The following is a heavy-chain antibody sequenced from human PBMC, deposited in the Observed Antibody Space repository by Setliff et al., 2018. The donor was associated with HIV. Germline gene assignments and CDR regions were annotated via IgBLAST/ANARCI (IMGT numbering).Heavy chain of an antibody. V-gene: IGHV4-39*07. CDR3: AGEIAPAARLPNVGGPPPPGYYHYMDV. J-gene: IGHJ6*03. D-gene: IGHD2-8*01. Sequence: KASETLSLTCIVSRGSISSTSHYWGWVRQSPGRRLEWIGSIYYSGRTYYNPSLKSRVTMSVDTSTNQFSLDLTSVTAADTAVYFCAGEIAPAARLPNVGGPPPPGYYHYMDVWGEGTTVTVSS. CDR2: IYYSGRT. CDR1: RGSISSTSHY.